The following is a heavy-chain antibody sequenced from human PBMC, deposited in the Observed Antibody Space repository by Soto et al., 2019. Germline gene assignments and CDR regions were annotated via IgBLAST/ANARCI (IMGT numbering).Heavy chain of an antibody. Sequence: PSETLSLICTASGGSMSSYYWTWIRQPAGKGLEWIGSVYSSGGTHYNHSLKSRVTISLDTSKNQFSLRLLSVTDADTAVYYCARGQRFSDWFDPWGQGTLFTVSS. CDR2: VYSSGGT. D-gene: IGHD3-3*01. CDR3: ARGQRFSDWFDP. CDR1: GGSMSSYY. J-gene: IGHJ5*02. V-gene: IGHV4-4*07.